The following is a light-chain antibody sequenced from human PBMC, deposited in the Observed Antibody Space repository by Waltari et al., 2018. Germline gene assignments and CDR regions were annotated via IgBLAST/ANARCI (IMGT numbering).Light chain of an antibody. V-gene: IGKV3-20*01. CDR3: QQFVNSPPRVT. Sequence: ELVLTQSPDTLSLSPGDRATFYCRASQSVSSNYLVWYQQKPGQAPRLLNYAASTRATGIPARFSGSGSGTDFTLTITRLEPEDCAVYYCQQFVNSPPRVTFGGGTKVEMK. CDR2: AAS. CDR1: QSVSSNY. J-gene: IGKJ4*01.